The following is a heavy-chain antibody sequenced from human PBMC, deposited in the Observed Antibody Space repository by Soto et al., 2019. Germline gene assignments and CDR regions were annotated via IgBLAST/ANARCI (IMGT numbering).Heavy chain of an antibody. J-gene: IGHJ4*02. V-gene: IGHV2-26*01. CDR3: ARILDGSWEGGYYFDY. CDR1: GFSLSNARMG. D-gene: IGHD6-13*01. Sequence: VTLKESGPVLVKPTEPLTLTCTVSGFSLSNARMGVSWIRQPPGKALERLAHIFSNDEKSYSTSLKSRLTISKDTSKRQVVLTMTNMDHVGTATYYCARILDGSWEGGYYFDYWGQGTLVTVSS. CDR2: IFSNDEK.